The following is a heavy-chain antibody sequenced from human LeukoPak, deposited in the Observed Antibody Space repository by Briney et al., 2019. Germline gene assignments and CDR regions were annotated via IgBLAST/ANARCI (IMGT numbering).Heavy chain of an antibody. J-gene: IGHJ3*02. V-gene: IGHV3-48*03. CDR2: IPSSCSKT. CDR1: GFTFSSYE. Sequence: PGGSLRLSCAASGFTFSSYEMNWVRQAPGKGLEWLSYIPSSCSKTYYADSVKGRFTISRDNAKNSLYLQMNSLRDEDTAVYYCARDLGDYVGYGAFDIWGQGTMVTASS. CDR3: ARDLGDYVGYGAFDI. D-gene: IGHD4-17*01.